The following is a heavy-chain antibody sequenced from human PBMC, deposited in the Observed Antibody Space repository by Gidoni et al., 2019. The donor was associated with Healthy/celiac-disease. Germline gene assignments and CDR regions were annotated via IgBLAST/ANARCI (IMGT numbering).Heavy chain of an antibody. J-gene: IGHJ5*02. CDR2: ISSSSSYI. CDR3: ARWGIAAAGWFDP. D-gene: IGHD6-13*01. Sequence: EVQLVESGGGLVKPGGSLRLSCAASGFPFSSYSMNWVRQAPGKGLEWVSSISSSSSYIYYADSVKGRFTISRDNAKNSLYLQMNSLRAEDTAVYYCARWGIAAAGWFDPWGQGTLVTVSS. V-gene: IGHV3-21*01. CDR1: GFPFSSYS.